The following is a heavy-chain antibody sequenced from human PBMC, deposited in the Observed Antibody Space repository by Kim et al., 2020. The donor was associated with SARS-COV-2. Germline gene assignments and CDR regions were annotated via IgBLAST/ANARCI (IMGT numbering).Heavy chain of an antibody. Sequence: GGSLRLSCAASGFTFSSYSMNWVRQAPGKGLEWVSSISSSSSYIYYADSVKGRFTISRDNAKNSLYLQMNSLRAEDTAVYYCARDLSKYCSSTSCYLVSYYYGMDVWGQGTTVTVSS. V-gene: IGHV3-21*01. CDR1: GFTFSSYS. J-gene: IGHJ6*02. CDR2: ISSSSSYI. CDR3: ARDLSKYCSSTSCYLVSYYYGMDV. D-gene: IGHD2-2*01.